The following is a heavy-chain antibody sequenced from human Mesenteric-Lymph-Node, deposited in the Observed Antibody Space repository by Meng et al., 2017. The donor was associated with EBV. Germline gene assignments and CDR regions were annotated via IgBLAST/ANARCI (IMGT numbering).Heavy chain of an antibody. CDR3: ARGPVVVVEAFDI. D-gene: IGHD2-15*01. CDR2: IYYSGST. Sequence: PRQASGPGLVKPSQTLSLTCAVSGDSITSGGYCWSWIRQAPGKGLEWIGYIYYSGSTYYNPSLKSRITMSVDTSKNQFSLELSSVTAADTAVYYCARGPVVVVEAFDIWGQGTVVTVSS. CDR1: GDSITSGGYC. V-gene: IGHV4-30-4*01. J-gene: IGHJ3*02.